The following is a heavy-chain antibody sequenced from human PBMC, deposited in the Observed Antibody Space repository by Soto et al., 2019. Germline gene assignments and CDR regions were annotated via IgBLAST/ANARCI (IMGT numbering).Heavy chain of an antibody. V-gene: IGHV3-30-3*01. CDR1: GFTFSSYA. D-gene: IGHD6-19*01. CDR3: AREKTGYSSGWYGY. CDR2: ISYDGSNK. J-gene: IGHJ4*02. Sequence: GGSLRLSCAASGFTFSSYAMHWVRQAPGKGLGWVAVISYDGSNKYYADSVKGRFTISRDNSKNTLYLQMNSLRAEDTAVYYCAREKTGYSSGWYGYWGQGTLVTVSS.